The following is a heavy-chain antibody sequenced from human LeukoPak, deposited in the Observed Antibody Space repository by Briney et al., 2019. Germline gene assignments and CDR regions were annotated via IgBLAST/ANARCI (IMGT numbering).Heavy chain of an antibody. V-gene: IGHV1-2*02. Sequence: ASVKVSCKASGYTITDYYIHWVRQAPGQGLEWMGWINPNSGGTNYAQTFGGRVTMTTDTSINTAYVELTSLTSDDTAVYFCARAHYLRLYFFDYWGQGTLVTVSS. CDR3: ARAHYLRLYFFDY. CDR1: GYTITDYY. J-gene: IGHJ4*02. D-gene: IGHD3-10*01. CDR2: INPNSGGT.